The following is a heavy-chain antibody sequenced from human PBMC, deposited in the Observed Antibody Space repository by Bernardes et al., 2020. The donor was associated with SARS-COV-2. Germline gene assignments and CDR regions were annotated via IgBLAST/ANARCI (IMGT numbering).Heavy chain of an antibody. Sequence: GGSLRLSCTASGFIFSTYWMSWVRQAPGKGLEWLANIKQDGSEKYYLDSVKGRFTISRDNARNSMDLQMNSLRAEDTALYYCARDVFWDYGGFVFDFWGRGTLVTVSS. D-gene: IGHD4-17*01. CDR1: GFIFSTYW. CDR3: ARDVFWDYGGFVFDF. CDR2: IKQDGSEK. J-gene: IGHJ4*02. V-gene: IGHV3-7*01.